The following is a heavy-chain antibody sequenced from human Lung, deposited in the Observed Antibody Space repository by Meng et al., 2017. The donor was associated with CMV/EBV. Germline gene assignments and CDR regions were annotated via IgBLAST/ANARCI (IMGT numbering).Heavy chain of an antibody. V-gene: IGHV3-15*01. CDR1: GFIFNNAW. CDR3: TTQWELDFDY. D-gene: IGHD1-26*01. Sequence: LXCAASGFIFNNAWMSWVRQAPGKGLEWVGRIKSKTDGGTTDYAAPVKGRFTISRDDSKNTLYLQMNSLKTEDTAVYYCTTQWELDFDYWGQGTLVTVSS. CDR2: IKSKTDGGTT. J-gene: IGHJ4*02.